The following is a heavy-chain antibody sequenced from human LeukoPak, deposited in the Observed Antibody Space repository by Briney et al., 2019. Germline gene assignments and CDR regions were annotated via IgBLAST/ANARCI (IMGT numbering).Heavy chain of an antibody. Sequence: PSETLSLTCTVSGGSISSYYWSWIRQPPGKGLEWIGYIYYSGTTNYNPSLKSRVTISVDTSKNQFSLKLSSVTAADTAVYYCAAPGYSSGWTVFDYWGQGTLVTVSS. V-gene: IGHV4-59*01. D-gene: IGHD6-19*01. CDR1: GGSISSYY. CDR2: IYYSGTT. J-gene: IGHJ4*02. CDR3: AAPGYSSGWTVFDY.